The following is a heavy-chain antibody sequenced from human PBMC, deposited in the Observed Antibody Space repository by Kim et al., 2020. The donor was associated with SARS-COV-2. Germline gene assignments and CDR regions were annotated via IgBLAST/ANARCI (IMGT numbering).Heavy chain of an antibody. CDR3: ARRGSVAGTGWFDP. J-gene: IGHJ5*02. V-gene: IGHV4-59*08. D-gene: IGHD6-19*01. Sequence: NPSLKSRVTRSVDTSKNQFSRKLSSVTAADTAVYYGARRGSVAGTGWFDPWGQGTLVTVSS.